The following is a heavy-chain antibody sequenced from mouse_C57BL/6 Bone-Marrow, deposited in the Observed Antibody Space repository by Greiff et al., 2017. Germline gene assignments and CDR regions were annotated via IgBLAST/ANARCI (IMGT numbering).Heavy chain of an antibody. CDR1: GYSFTDYN. V-gene: IGHV1-39*01. J-gene: IGHJ2*01. D-gene: IGHD1-1*01. CDR2: INPNYGTT. Sequence: EVQLKQSGPELVKPGASVKISCTASGYSFTDYNMHWVKQSNGKSLEWIGVINPNYGTTSYTQEFKGKATLTVDQTSSTTYMQLNSLTSAESAVYYCARGYGSSFDYWGQGTTLTVSS. CDR3: ARGYGSSFDY.